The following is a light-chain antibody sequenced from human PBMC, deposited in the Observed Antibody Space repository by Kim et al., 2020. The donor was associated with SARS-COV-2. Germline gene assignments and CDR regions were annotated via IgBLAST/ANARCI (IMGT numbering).Light chain of an antibody. J-gene: IGLJ3*02. CDR3: CSYAGSYTYWV. CDR2: DVS. CDR1: SSDVGTYKY. V-gene: IGLV2-11*01. Sequence: QSALTQPRSVSGSPGQSVTISCTGTSSDVGTYKYVSWFQHHPGKAPKLMIFDVSKRPSGVPDRFSGSKSGNTASLTISGLQAEDEGDYYCCSYAGSYTYWVFGGGTKLTVL.